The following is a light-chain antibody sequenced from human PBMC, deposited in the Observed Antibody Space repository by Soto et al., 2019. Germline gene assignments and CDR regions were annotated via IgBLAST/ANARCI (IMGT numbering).Light chain of an antibody. CDR1: QSIGTW. CDR2: DAS. J-gene: IGKJ2*01. CDR3: QQYDTYSRYT. Sequence: DIQMTQSPSTLSASVGDRVTITCRASQSIGTWLAWYQQKPGKAPKLLIYDASTLESGVPSRFSGSGSGTELTLIISSLQPDDFATYYCQQYDTYSRYTFGQGTKLEIK. V-gene: IGKV1-5*01.